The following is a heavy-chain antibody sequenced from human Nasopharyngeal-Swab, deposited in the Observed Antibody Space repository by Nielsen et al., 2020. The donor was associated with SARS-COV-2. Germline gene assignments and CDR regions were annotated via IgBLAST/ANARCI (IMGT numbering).Heavy chain of an antibody. J-gene: IGHJ4*02. CDR3: ARDDGDYV. CDR2: ISSSSSYI. V-gene: IGHV3-21*01. D-gene: IGHD4-17*01. CDR1: GFTFSSYS. Sequence: GESLKISCAASGFTFSSYSMNWVRQAPGKGLEWVSSISSSSSYIYYADSVKGRFTISRDNAKNSLYLQMNSLRAEDTAVYYCARDDGDYVWGQGTLVTVSS.